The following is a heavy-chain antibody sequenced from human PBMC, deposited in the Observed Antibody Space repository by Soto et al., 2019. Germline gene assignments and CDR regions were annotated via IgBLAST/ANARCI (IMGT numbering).Heavy chain of an antibody. V-gene: IGHV3-30*18. CDR3: AKAPNHNSGSYYELDY. D-gene: IGHD1-26*01. J-gene: IGHJ4*02. CDR1: GFTFSSYG. Sequence: QVQLVESGGGVVQPGRSLRLSCAASGFTFSSYGMHWVRQAPGKGLEWVAVISYDGSNKYYADSVKGRFTISRDNSKNTLYLQMNSPRAEDTAVYYCAKAPNHNSGSYYELDYWGQGTLVTVSS. CDR2: ISYDGSNK.